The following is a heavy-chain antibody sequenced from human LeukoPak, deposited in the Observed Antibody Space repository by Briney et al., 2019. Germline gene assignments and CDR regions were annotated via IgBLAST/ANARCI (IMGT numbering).Heavy chain of an antibody. D-gene: IGHD3-9*01. CDR1: GFAFGSYA. CDR3: ARAKTGYYREAFDY. J-gene: IGHJ4*02. V-gene: IGHV3-23*01. Sequence: GGSLRLSCAASGFAFGSYAMTWVRQAPGKGLEWVSAIGGSGSATYYADSVKGRFTISRDNSKNTLYLQMNSLRAEDTAVYYCARAKTGYYREAFDYWGQGTLVTVSS. CDR2: IGGSGSAT.